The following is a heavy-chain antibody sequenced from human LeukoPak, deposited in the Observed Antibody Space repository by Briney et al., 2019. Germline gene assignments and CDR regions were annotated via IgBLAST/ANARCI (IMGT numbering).Heavy chain of an antibody. J-gene: IGHJ4*02. D-gene: IGHD2/OR15-2a*01. V-gene: IGHV4-39*01. CDR3: VRHWRRISLIDY. CDR2: IYYSDSGKM. CDR1: GGSISRSSYY. Sequence: SETLSLTCTVSGGSISRSSYYWGWIRQPPGKGLQWIGSIYYSDSGKMYYNPSLKSRVTISADTSKYQFSLKVSSVTAADTAVYYCVRHWRRISLIDYWGQGTLVTVSS.